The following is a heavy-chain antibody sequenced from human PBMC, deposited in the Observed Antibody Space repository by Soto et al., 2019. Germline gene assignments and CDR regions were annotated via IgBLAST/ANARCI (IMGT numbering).Heavy chain of an antibody. J-gene: IGHJ4*02. D-gene: IGHD2-15*01. CDR3: ATGYIAYPR. CDR1: GFTFSDAW. V-gene: IGHV3-15*01. Sequence: EVQLVESGGGLVEPGGSLRLSCATSGFTFSDAWLTWVRQAPGKGLDWVGRIKTKNEGGTTDYATPVKGRFTISRDDSKTMLYLQMNSLKGEDTAVYYCATGYIAYPRWGQGTLVTVSS. CDR2: IKTKNEGGTT.